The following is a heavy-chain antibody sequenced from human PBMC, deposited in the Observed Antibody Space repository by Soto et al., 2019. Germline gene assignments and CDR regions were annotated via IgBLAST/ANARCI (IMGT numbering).Heavy chain of an antibody. CDR1: GYTFTGYY. J-gene: IGHJ4*02. V-gene: IGHV1-2*04. D-gene: IGHD1-1*01. CDR2: INPNSGGT. Sequence: QVQLVQSGAEVKKPGASVKVSCKASGYTFTGYYMHWVRQAPGQGLEWMGWINPNSGGTNYAQKFQGWVTMTRDTSISTAYMELSRLRSDDTAVYYCARGTPTTGTTWYFDYWGQGTLVTVSS. CDR3: ARGTPTTGTTWYFDY.